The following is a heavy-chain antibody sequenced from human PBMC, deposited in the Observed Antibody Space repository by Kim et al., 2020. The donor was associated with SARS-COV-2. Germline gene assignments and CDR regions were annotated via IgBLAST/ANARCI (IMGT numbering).Heavy chain of an antibody. D-gene: IGHD2-2*01. J-gene: IGHJ4*02. Sequence: QKFTGRVTMTRDTSTSTVYMELSSLRSEDTDVYYCARDLVVVPAASGFDYWGQGTLVTVSS. CDR3: ARDLVVVPAASGFDY. V-gene: IGHV1-46*01.